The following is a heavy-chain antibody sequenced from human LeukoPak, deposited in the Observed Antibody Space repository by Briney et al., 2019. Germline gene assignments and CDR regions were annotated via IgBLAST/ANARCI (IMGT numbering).Heavy chain of an antibody. CDR2: IIPIFGTA. J-gene: IGHJ4*02. V-gene: IGHV1-69*13. CDR1: GYTFTSYG. CDR3: ARDIAAAGDQLDY. Sequence: GASVKVSCKASGYTFTSYGISWVRQAPGQGLEWMGGIIPIFGTANYAQKFQGRVTITADESTSTAYMELSSLRSEDTAVYYCARDIAAAGDQLDYWGQGTLVTVSS. D-gene: IGHD6-13*01.